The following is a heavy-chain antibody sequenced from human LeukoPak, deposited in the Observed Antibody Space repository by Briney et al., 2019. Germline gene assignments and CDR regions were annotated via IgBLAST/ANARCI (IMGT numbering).Heavy chain of an antibody. CDR2: ISWNSGTI. J-gene: IGHJ4*02. V-gene: IGHV3-9*01. CDR3: AKGIGAAGPDY. CDR1: GFAFDDCA. Sequence: PGGSLRLSCAGSGFAFDDCAMHWVRQVPGKGLEWVSCISWNSGTIGYADSVKGRFTISRDNAKKPLYLQMNSLRPEDTAFYYCAKGIGAAGPDYWGQGTLVSVSS. D-gene: IGHD6-13*01.